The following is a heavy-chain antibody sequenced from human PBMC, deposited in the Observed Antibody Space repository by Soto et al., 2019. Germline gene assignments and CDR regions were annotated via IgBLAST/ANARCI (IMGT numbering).Heavy chain of an antibody. D-gene: IGHD4-17*01. V-gene: IGHV3-23*01. Sequence: EVQLLESGGGLVQPGGSLRLSCAASGFTFSNYAMTWVRQAPGKGLEWVSGISGSGSITSYADSVQGRFTISRDNFKNTVSLQMNSLRAEDTAVYYCAKDRSTTVAGLNYWGQGTLVTVSS. CDR3: AKDRSTTVAGLNY. CDR1: GFTFSNYA. J-gene: IGHJ4*02. CDR2: ISGSGSIT.